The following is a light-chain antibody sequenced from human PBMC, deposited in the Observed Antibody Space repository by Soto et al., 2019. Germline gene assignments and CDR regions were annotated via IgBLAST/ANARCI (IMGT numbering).Light chain of an antibody. V-gene: IGKV3-11*01. CDR3: QQYGSSSWT. Sequence: EIVLTQSPATLSLSPGERVTLSCRTGQSVSNSLAWYQQKPGQPPRLLIYDVSNRATGIPARFSGSGSGTDFTLTISRLEPEDFAVYYCQQYGSSSWTFGQGTKVDIK. CDR2: DVS. CDR1: QSVSNS. J-gene: IGKJ1*01.